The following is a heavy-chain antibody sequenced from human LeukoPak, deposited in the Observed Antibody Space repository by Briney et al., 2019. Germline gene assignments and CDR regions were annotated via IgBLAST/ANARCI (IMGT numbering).Heavy chain of an antibody. Sequence: SSETLSLTCDVFGGSFTDYFWAWIRQSPGKGLEWIGEINDYTGNTNYNPSLNSRVSISLEKSKNQFSLELRSVTAADTAVYYCARGRIAKIVVVHSFHYGMDVWGQGTTVTVSS. CDR1: GGSFTDYF. J-gene: IGHJ6*02. CDR3: ARGRIAKIVVVHSFHYGMDV. CDR2: INDYTGNT. V-gene: IGHV4-34*01. D-gene: IGHD3-22*01.